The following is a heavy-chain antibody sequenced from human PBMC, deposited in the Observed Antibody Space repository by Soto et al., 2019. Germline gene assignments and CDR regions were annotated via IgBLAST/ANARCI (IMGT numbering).Heavy chain of an antibody. CDR3: AKVSWAYKEQNYFDS. CDR2: ITGGGGST. D-gene: IGHD1-1*01. Sequence: EVQLLESGGDLVQPGGSLRLSCAASGFTFAGYAMSWVRQAPGKGLEWVSTITGGGGSTFYADSVKGRFTISRDNSKNTLYLQMNSLRAEDTAVYYCAKVSWAYKEQNYFDSWGQGTLVTVSS. V-gene: IGHV3-23*01. J-gene: IGHJ4*02. CDR1: GFTFAGYA.